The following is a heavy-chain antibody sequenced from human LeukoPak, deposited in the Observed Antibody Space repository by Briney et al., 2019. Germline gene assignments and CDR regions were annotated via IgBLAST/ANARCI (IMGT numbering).Heavy chain of an antibody. D-gene: IGHD4-17*01. Sequence: GGSLRLSCAASGFTFSSYSMNWVRQAPGKGLEWVSSISSSSSYIYYADSVKGRFTISRDNAKNSLYLQMNSLRAEDTAVYYCARDPDDYGDVNYFDYWGRGTLVTVSS. V-gene: IGHV3-21*01. CDR2: ISSSSSYI. J-gene: IGHJ4*02. CDR3: ARDPDDYGDVNYFDY. CDR1: GFTFSSYS.